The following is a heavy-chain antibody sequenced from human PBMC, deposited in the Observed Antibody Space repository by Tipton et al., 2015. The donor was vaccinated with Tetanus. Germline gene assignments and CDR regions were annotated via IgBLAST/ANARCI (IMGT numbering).Heavy chain of an antibody. D-gene: IGHD1-14*01. V-gene: IGHV4-59*01. Sequence: GLVKPSETLSLTCTVSGGSISSYYWSWIRQPPGKGLEWIGYIYYSGSTNYNPSLKSRVTISVDTSKNQFSLKLSSVTAADTAVYYCARGTGDCWGQGTLVTVSS. CDR3: ARGTGDC. J-gene: IGHJ4*02. CDR1: GGSISSYY. CDR2: IYYSGST.